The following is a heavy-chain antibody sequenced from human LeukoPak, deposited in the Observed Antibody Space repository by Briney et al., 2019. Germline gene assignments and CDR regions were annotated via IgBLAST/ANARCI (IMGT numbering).Heavy chain of an antibody. CDR2: ISSSSSYI. Sequence: GGSLRLSCAASGFTFSSFIMNWVRQAPGKGLEWVSSISSSSSYIYYADSVKGRFTISRDNAKNSLYLQMNSLRAEDTAVYYCAREPVYYGSGSYYSAFDIWGQGTMVTVSS. CDR1: GFTFSSFI. J-gene: IGHJ3*02. D-gene: IGHD3-10*01. V-gene: IGHV3-21*01. CDR3: AREPVYYGSGSYYSAFDI.